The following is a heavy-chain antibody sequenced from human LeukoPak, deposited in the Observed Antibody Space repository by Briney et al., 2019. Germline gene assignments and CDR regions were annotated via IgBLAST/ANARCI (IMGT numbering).Heavy chain of an antibody. J-gene: IGHJ3*02. Sequence: ASVKVSCKASGYTFTDYYMHWVRQAPGQGLEWMGWISPNSGGANYAQKFQGRVTMTRDTSISTAYMELSRLRSDDTAVYYCAKGRITMVRGPLDAFDIWGQGTMVTVSS. CDR1: GYTFTDYY. CDR3: AKGRITMVRGPLDAFDI. D-gene: IGHD3-10*01. CDR2: ISPNSGGA. V-gene: IGHV1-2*02.